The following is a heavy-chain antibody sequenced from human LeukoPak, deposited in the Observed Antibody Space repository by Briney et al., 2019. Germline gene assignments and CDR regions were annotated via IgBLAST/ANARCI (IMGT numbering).Heavy chain of an antibody. CDR1: GFTFSSYG. CDR3: ARDTAVAAAGSRGVDY. Sequence: GGSLRLSCAASGFTFSSYGMTWVRQAPGKGLEWVSTISGSGSSTYYADSVKGRFTISRDNSKNTLYLQMNSLRAEDTAVYYCARDTAVAAAGSRGVDYWGQGTLVTVSS. D-gene: IGHD6-13*01. CDR2: ISGSGSST. V-gene: IGHV3-23*01. J-gene: IGHJ4*02.